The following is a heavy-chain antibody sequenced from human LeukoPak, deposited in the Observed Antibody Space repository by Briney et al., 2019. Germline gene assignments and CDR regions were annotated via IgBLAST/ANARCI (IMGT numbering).Heavy chain of an antibody. CDR2: IYYSGST. CDR3: ARAPVRGDAFDI. Sequence: PSETLSLTCTVSGGSISSYYWSWIRQPPGKGLEWIGYIYYSGSTNYNPSLKSRVTISVDTSKNQFSLKLSSVTAADTAVYYCARAPVRGDAFDIWGQGTMVTVSS. J-gene: IGHJ3*02. V-gene: IGHV4-59*01. CDR1: GGSISSYY. D-gene: IGHD3-10*01.